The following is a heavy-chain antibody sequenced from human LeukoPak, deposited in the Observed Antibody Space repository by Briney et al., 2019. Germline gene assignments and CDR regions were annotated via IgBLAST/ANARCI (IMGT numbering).Heavy chain of an antibody. D-gene: IGHD3-22*01. V-gene: IGHV3-23*01. Sequence: PGGSLRLSCAASGFTFSSYAMSWGRQAPGKGLEWVSAISGTGDSTYYADSVKGRFTLSRDNAKNTLYLQMNSLRAEDTAVYFCAKDRGGYYYDSSGYFDYWGQGTLVTVSS. CDR1: GFTFSSYA. J-gene: IGHJ4*02. CDR2: ISGTGDST. CDR3: AKDRGGYYYDSSGYFDY.